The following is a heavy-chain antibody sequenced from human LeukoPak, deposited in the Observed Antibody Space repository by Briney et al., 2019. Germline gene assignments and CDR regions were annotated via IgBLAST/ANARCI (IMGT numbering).Heavy chain of an antibody. CDR3: ARDHSPPATSVGTTYYFDY. CDR1: GYTFTTYP. D-gene: IGHD1-1*01. Sequence: ASVEVSCKASGYTFTTYPMHWIGQAPGQGLEWMGIINPSGGSATYAQRFRGRVTMTSDTSTGTVYMELRSLTSEDTAMYYCARDHSPPATSVGTTYYFDYWGQGTLVTVSS. J-gene: IGHJ4*02. CDR2: INPSGGSA. V-gene: IGHV1-46*01.